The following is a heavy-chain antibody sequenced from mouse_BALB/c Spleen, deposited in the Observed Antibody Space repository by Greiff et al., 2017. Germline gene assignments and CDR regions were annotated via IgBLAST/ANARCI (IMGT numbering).Heavy chain of an antibody. D-gene: IGHD2-3*01. J-gene: IGHJ4*01. Sequence: EVQLVESGGGLVQPGGSLRLSCATSGFTFTDYYMSWVRQPPGKALEWLGFIRNKANGYTTEYSASVKGRFTISRDNSQSILYLQMNTLRAEDSATYYCARAVYDHYAMDYWGQGTSVTVSS. V-gene: IGHV7-3*02. CDR1: GFTFTDYY. CDR3: ARAVYDHYAMDY. CDR2: IRNKANGYTT.